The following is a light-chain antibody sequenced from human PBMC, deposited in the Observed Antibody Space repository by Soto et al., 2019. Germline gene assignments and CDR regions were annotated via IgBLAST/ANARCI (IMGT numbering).Light chain of an antibody. CDR2: SVS. J-gene: IGKJ1*01. V-gene: IGKV3-20*01. CDR3: QHYGTSLWT. Sequence: EIVLTQSQGIMSLSPGERATLSCRASQSVSGHLAWYQQKPGQAPSLHIYSVSSRATGIPDRFSGSGSGTDFTLTITRLEPEDFAVYYCQHYGTSLWTFGQGTKV. CDR1: QSVSGH.